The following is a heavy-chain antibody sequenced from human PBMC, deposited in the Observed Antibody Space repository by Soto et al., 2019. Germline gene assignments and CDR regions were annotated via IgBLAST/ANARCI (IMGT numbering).Heavy chain of an antibody. Sequence: EVQLLESGGGLVQPGGSLRLSCAASGFTFSSYAMSWVRQAPGKGLEWVSAISGSGSTIYYADSVKGRFTISRDNAKNSLYLQMNSLRAEDTAVYYCAREGYDSSNIYWFDPWGQGTLVTVSS. CDR1: GFTFSSYA. CDR3: AREGYDSSNIYWFDP. V-gene: IGHV3-23*01. CDR2: ISGSGSTI. D-gene: IGHD3-22*01. J-gene: IGHJ5*02.